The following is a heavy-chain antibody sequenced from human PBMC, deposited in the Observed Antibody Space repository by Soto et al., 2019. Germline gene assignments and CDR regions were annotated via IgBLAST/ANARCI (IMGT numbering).Heavy chain of an antibody. CDR1: GFTVSSNY. CDR2: IYSGGST. Sequence: GESLKISCAASGFTVSSNYMSWVRQAPGKGLEWVSVIYSGGSTYYADSVKGRFTISRHNSKNTLYLQMNSLRAEDTAVYYCARADNFYYFDYWGQGTLVTVSS. D-gene: IGHD1-1*01. J-gene: IGHJ4*02. V-gene: IGHV3-66*01. CDR3: ARADNFYYFDY.